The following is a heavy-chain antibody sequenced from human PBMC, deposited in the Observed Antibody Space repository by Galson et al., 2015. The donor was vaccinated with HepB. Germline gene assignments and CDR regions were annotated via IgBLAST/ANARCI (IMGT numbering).Heavy chain of an antibody. CDR1: GYSFSNFD. CDR2: VTPDSGNT. Sequence: SVKVSCKASGYSFSNFDIHWVRQAPGQGLEWMGWVTPDSGNTGYAQKFQGRVTMTRNTSISTVYLELSSLRSEDTAVYYCARDVSARHPHFDHWGQGTLVTVSS. D-gene: IGHD3-10*02. J-gene: IGHJ4*02. CDR3: ARDVSARHPHFDH. V-gene: IGHV1-8*02.